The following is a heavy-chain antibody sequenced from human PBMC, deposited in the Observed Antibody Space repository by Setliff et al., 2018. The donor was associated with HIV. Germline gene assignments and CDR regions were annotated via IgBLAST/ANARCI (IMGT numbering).Heavy chain of an antibody. CDR2: IYYGGST. Sequence: SETLSLTCTVSGGSISSHYWSWIRQPPGKGLEWTGYIYYGGSTNYNPSLKSRVSLSVGTSKRQFFLNLSSATTADTATYYCVRPSFGIGGGSMFDSWGQGIVVTVSS. CDR3: VRPSFGIGGGSMFDS. D-gene: IGHD3-3*01. V-gene: IGHV4-59*08. J-gene: IGHJ4*02. CDR1: GGSISSHY.